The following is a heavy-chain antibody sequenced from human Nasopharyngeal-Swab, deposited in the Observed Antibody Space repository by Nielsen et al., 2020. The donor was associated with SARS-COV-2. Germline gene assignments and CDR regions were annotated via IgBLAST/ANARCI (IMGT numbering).Heavy chain of an antibody. D-gene: IGHD2-2*01. V-gene: IGHV4-34*01. J-gene: IGHJ6*03. Sequence: PGKGPEWIAEINHSGSTNYNPSLKSRVTSSVDTSMNQVSLEVSSVTAADTAVYYCARGLSGIVPAPILGLGPYYYYYYMDVWGKGTTVTVSS. CDR3: ARGLSGIVPAPILGLGPYYYYYYMDV. CDR2: INHSGST.